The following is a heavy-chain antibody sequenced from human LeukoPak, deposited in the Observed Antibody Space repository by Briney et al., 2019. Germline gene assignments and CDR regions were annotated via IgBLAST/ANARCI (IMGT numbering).Heavy chain of an antibody. CDR1: GFTFSSYA. Sequence: GGSLRLSCAASGFTFSSYAMSWVRQAPGKGLEWVSGISGSGGSTYYADSVKGRFTISRDNSKNTLYLQMNSLRAEDTAVYYCAKPYYYDSSGYYGDAFDIWGQGTMVTVSS. V-gene: IGHV3-23*01. D-gene: IGHD3-22*01. J-gene: IGHJ3*02. CDR2: ISGSGGST. CDR3: AKPYYYDSSGYYGDAFDI.